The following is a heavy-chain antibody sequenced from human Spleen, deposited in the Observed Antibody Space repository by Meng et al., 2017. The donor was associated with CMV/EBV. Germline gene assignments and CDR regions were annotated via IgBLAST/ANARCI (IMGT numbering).Heavy chain of an antibody. J-gene: IGHJ6*02. CDR2: INQDGSQR. CDR3: GRDRDV. V-gene: IGHV3-7*01. CDR1: GFHFSTYW. Sequence: GESLKISCAASGFHFSTYWMSWVRQAPGKALEWVANINQDGSQRNYVDSVKGRFTISRDNAKNSKYLQMNSLRAEDTAAFYCGRDRDVWGQGSRGTVSS.